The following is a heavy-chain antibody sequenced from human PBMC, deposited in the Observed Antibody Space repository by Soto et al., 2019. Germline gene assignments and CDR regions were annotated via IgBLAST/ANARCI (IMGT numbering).Heavy chain of an antibody. V-gene: IGHV3-30*18. D-gene: IGHD6-19*01. Sequence: GGSLRLSCAASGFTFSSYGMHWVRQAPGKGLEWVAVISYDGSNKYYADSVKGRFTISRDNSKNTLYLQMNSLRAEDTAVYYCAKDKGMRGSGWYYFDYWGQGTLVTVSS. J-gene: IGHJ4*02. CDR1: GFTFSSYG. CDR3: AKDKGMRGSGWYYFDY. CDR2: ISYDGSNK.